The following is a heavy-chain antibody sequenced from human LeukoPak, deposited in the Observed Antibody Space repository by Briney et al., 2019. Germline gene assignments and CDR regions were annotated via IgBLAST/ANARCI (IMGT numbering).Heavy chain of an antibody. CDR3: ARQGGSSPSDY. CDR1: GFTFSSYA. CDR2: ISSNGGST. V-gene: IGHV3-64*04. Sequence: GGSLRLSCSASGFTFSSYAMHWVRQAPGKGLESVSAISSNGGSTYYADSVKGRFTISRDNAKNSLYLQMNSLRAEDTAVYYCARQGGSSPSDYWGQGTLVTVSS. D-gene: IGHD6-6*01. J-gene: IGHJ4*02.